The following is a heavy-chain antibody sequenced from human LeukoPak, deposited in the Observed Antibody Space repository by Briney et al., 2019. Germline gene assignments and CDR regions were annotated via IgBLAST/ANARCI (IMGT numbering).Heavy chain of an antibody. Sequence: PGGSLRLSCAASGFTFSSYGMHWVRQAPGKGLEWVAVISYDGSNKYYADSVKGRFTISRDNSKNTLYLQMNSLRAEDTAVYYCAKLWGDSSGRYHHSTDYYGMDVWGQGTTVTVSS. J-gene: IGHJ6*02. CDR1: GFTFSSYG. D-gene: IGHD6-19*01. V-gene: IGHV3-30*18. CDR2: ISYDGSNK. CDR3: AKLWGDSSGRYHHSTDYYGMDV.